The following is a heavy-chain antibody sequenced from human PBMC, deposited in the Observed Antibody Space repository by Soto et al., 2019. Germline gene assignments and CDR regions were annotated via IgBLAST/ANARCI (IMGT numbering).Heavy chain of an antibody. D-gene: IGHD3-3*01. Sequence: EVQLVESGGGLVQPGRSLRLSCAASGFTFDDYAMHWVRQAPGKGLEWVSGISWNSGSIGYADSVKGRFTISRDNAMNSLYLQMNSRRAEDTALYYCAKAGFWSGYYSLVDYWGQGTLVTVSS. CDR1: GFTFDDYA. V-gene: IGHV3-9*01. J-gene: IGHJ4*02. CDR3: AKAGFWSGYYSLVDY. CDR2: ISWNSGSI.